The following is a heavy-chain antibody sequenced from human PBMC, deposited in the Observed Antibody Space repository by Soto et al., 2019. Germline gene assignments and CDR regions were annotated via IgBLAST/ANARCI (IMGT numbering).Heavy chain of an antibody. CDR1: GFTFIDYA. J-gene: IGHJ4*02. V-gene: IGHV3-23*01. CDR3: AKELVAVAGSDY. CDR2: ISGSAITT. Sequence: EVHLLESGGGLVQPGGSLRLSCTASGFTFIDYAMSWVRQAPGKGLEWVSTISGSAITTYYADSVKGRFTISRDNSKNTLFLQINSLRGEDTAVYYCAKELVAVAGSDYWGQGTLVSVSS. D-gene: IGHD6-19*01.